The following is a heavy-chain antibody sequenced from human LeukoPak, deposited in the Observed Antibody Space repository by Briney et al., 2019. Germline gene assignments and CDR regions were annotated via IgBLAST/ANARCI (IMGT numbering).Heavy chain of an antibody. J-gene: IGHJ4*02. CDR2: ISYDGNTI. D-gene: IGHD2/OR15-2a*01. CDR1: EFTFSNYA. CDR3: ASSAVFQNFAY. V-gene: IGHV3-30-3*01. Sequence: GGSLGLSCAASEFTFSNYALHWVRRAPGKGLQWVAVISYDGNTIHYADSVKGRFIISRDTSKNTLYLQMNSLRAEDTPVYYFASSAVFQNFAYWGQGPLVTVSS.